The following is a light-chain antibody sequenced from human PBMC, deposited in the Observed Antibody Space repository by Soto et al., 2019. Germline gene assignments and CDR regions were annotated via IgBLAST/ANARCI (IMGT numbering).Light chain of an antibody. CDR3: NSYSSSTTLYL. CDR1: SSDVGGYNY. J-gene: IGLJ1*01. V-gene: IGLV2-14*01. CDR2: DVS. Sequence: QSVLTQPASVSGSPGQSITISCTGTSSDVGGYNYVSRYQQHPGKAPKLMISDVSNRPSGVSIRFSGSKSGNTASLTISGLQAEDEADYYCNSYSSSTTLYLFGTGTKVTV.